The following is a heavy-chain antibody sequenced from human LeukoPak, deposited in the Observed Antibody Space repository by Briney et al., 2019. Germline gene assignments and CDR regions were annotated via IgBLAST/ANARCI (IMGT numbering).Heavy chain of an antibody. CDR1: GDSLSSRNSY. J-gene: IGHJ4*02. Sequence: PSETLSLTCTGSGDSLSSRNSYWGWVRQPPGTELEWLGSIYYSGTTYYNPSLKNRVTISVDTSKNQCSLNLGSVTAADTAVYFCARLFGYSDYDSHYFFDYWGQGTLVTVSS. CDR3: ARLFGYSDYDSHYFFDY. V-gene: IGHV4-39*01. CDR2: IYYSGTT. D-gene: IGHD5-12*01.